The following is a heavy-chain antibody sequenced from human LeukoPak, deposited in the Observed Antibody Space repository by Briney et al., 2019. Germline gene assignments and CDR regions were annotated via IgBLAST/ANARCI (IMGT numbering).Heavy chain of an antibody. CDR2: INHSGAI. J-gene: IGHJ4*02. V-gene: IGHV4-34*01. CDR1: GGSSSGYY. CDR3: TRGGYGPGSHYRF. Sequence: KTSVTLSLTCAFYGGSSSGYYWSWIRQSPGKGLEWIGEINHSGAIDYNTSLKRRVTISVDTSKNQFSLNLNSVTAADTAVYYCTRGGYGPGSHYRFWGQGTLVTVSS. D-gene: IGHD3-10*01.